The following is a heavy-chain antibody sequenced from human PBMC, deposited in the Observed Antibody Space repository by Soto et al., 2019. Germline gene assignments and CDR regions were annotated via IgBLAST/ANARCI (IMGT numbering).Heavy chain of an antibody. CDR3: ARAAGPPKDTAMAPFDY. D-gene: IGHD5-18*01. J-gene: IGHJ4*02. CDR1: GGSISSSSYY. Sequence: SETLSLTCTVSGGSISSSSYYWGWIRQPPGKGLEWIGSIYYSGSTYYNPSLKSRVTISVDTSKNQFSLKLSSVTAADTAVYYCARAAGPPKDTAMAPFDYWGQGTLVTVSS. CDR2: IYYSGST. V-gene: IGHV4-39*01.